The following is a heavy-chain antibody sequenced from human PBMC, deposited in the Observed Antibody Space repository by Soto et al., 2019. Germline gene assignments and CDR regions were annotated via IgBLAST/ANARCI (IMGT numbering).Heavy chain of an antibody. CDR3: VRGGDSSGYYYRQYFQH. CDR1: GFSFSTNA. V-gene: IGHV3-30-3*01. Sequence: QVQLVESGGGVVQPGRSLRLSCAASGFSFSTNAMNWVRQAPGKGLEWVAVISYDGSNKYYADSVKGRFTISRDNSKNTLYLQMNNLRAEDTAVYYCVRGGDSSGYYYRQYFQHWGQGTLVTVSS. D-gene: IGHD3-22*01. J-gene: IGHJ1*01. CDR2: ISYDGSNK.